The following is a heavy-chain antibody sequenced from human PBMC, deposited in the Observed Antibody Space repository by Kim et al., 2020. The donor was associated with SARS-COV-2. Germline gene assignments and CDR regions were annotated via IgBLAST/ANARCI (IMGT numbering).Heavy chain of an antibody. D-gene: IGHD6-19*01. CDR1: GFTFDDYA. CDR2: ISWNSGSI. CDR3: AKDALSSSGWYGDFDY. V-gene: IGHV3-9*01. J-gene: IGHJ4*01. Sequence: GESLRLSCAASGFTFDDYAMHWVRQAPGKGLEWVSGISWNSGSIGYADSVKGRFTISRDNAKNSLYLQMNSLRAEDTALYYCAKDALSSSGWYGDFDYWG.